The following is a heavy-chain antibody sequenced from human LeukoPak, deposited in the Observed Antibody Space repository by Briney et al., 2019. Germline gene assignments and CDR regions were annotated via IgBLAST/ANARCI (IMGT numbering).Heavy chain of an antibody. Sequence: GASVKVSCKASGYTFTYRYLHWVRQAPGQALEWMGWITPFNGNTNYAQKFQGRVTITADESTSTAYMELSSLRSEDTAFYYCARGRDYYGSGGHYYFDCWGQGTLVTVSS. CDR3: ARGRDYYGSGGHYYFDC. V-gene: IGHV1-45*02. J-gene: IGHJ4*02. CDR2: ITPFNGNT. D-gene: IGHD3-10*01. CDR1: GYTFTYRY.